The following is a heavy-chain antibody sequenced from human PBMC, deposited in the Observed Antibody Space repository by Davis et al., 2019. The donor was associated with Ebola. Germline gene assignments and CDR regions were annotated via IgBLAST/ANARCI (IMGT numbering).Heavy chain of an antibody. D-gene: IGHD6-13*01. J-gene: IGHJ3*02. Sequence: GESLKISCTVSGFTFRSYGMHWVRQAPGKGLEWVAVIWYDGSNKYYADSVKGRFTISRDNSKNTLYLQMNSLRAEDTAVYYCAREVGGSSSWYSSVGAFDIWGQGTMVTVSS. CDR1: GFTFRSYG. CDR3: AREVGGSSSWYSSVGAFDI. CDR2: IWYDGSNK. V-gene: IGHV3-33*08.